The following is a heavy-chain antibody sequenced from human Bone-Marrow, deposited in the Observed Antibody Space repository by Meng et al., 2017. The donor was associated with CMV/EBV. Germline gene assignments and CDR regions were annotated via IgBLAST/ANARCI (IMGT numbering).Heavy chain of an antibody. CDR2: IYSGGST. D-gene: IGHD2-2*01. CDR3: ARVPCSSTSCYFGYYFDY. V-gene: IGHV3-53*01. J-gene: IGHJ4*02. CDR1: FTVSSNY. Sequence: FTVSSNYMSWVRQAPGKGLEWVSVIYSGGSTYYADSVKGRFTISRDNSKNTLYLQMNSLRAEDTAVYYCARVPCSSTSCYFGYYFDYWGQGTLVTVSS.